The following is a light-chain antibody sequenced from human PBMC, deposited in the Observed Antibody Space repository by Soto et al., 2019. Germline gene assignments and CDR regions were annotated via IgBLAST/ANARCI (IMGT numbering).Light chain of an antibody. CDR2: TAS. Sequence: DIPMTQSPSSLSASVGDGVTITCRASQSISNYVNWYRQKPGEVPELLIYTASSLQSGVPSRFSGSGSGTDFTLTISSLQPEDFATYYCQQSCTTPITFGQGTRLEIK. V-gene: IGKV1-39*01. CDR1: QSISNY. J-gene: IGKJ5*01. CDR3: QQSCTTPIT.